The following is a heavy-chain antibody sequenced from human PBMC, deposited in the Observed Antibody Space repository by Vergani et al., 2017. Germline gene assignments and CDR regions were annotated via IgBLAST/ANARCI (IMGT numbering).Heavy chain of an antibody. V-gene: IGHV1-69*01. CDR3: ARTLGTYCSXTSCQGYYYSYMDV. Sequence: QVQLVQSGAEVKKPGSSVKVSCKASGGTFSSYAISWVRQAPGQGLEWMGGIIPIFGTANYAQKFQGRVTITADESTSTAYMELSSLRSEDTAVYYCARTLGTYCSXTSCQGYYYSYMDVWGKGTTVTVSS. CDR2: IIPIFGTA. J-gene: IGHJ6*03. CDR1: GGTFSSYA. D-gene: IGHD2-2*01.